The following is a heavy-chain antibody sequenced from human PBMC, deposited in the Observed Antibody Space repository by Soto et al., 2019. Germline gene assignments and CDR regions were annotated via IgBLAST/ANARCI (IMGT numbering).Heavy chain of an antibody. CDR2: IYSSEST. CDR3: ARGTDDILTGYPNVNYYYYGMDV. D-gene: IGHD3-9*01. J-gene: IGHJ6*02. V-gene: IGHV4-39*07. Sequence: SETLSLTCSVSGGFVSSSSYSWGWIRQSPGKGLEWIGTIYSSESTYYNPSLKSRVTISVDTSKNQFSLKLSSVTAADTAVYYCARGTDDILTGYPNVNYYYYGMDVWGQGTTVTVPS. CDR1: GGFVSSSSYS.